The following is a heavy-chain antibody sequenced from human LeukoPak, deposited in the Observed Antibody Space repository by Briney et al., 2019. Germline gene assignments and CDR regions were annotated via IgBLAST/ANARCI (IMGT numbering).Heavy chain of an antibody. D-gene: IGHD6-19*01. CDR2: IYYSGST. CDR3: ARGSSGWSAIYYYYYYYMDV. V-gene: IGHV4-59*01. J-gene: IGHJ6*03. Sequence: SETLSLTCTVSGGSISSYYWSWIRQPPGKGLEWIGYIYYSGSTNYNPSLKSRVTISVDTSKNQFSLRLSSVTAADTAVYYCARGSSGWSAIYYYYYYYMDVWGKGTTVTVSS. CDR1: GGSISSYY.